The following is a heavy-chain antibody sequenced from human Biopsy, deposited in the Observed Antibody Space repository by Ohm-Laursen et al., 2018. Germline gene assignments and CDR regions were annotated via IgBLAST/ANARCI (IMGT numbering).Heavy chain of an antibody. V-gene: IGHV4-4*07. Sequence: SETLSLTCTVSGGSLSSYSRSWIRQPAGQGLEWIGQIYTSGITNYNPSLKSRVTMSVDTSKNKFSLRVSSVTAADTAVYYCVRGVDYYDPYHYYALDVWGQGTTVTVSS. CDR3: VRGVDYYDPYHYYALDV. D-gene: IGHD3-22*01. CDR1: GGSLSSYS. J-gene: IGHJ6*02. CDR2: IYTSGIT.